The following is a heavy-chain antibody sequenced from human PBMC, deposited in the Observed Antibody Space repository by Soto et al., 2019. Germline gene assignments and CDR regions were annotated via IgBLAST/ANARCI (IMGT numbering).Heavy chain of an antibody. J-gene: IGHJ5*02. CDR1: GFTFSSYA. V-gene: IGHV3-23*01. CDR2: ISGSGGST. CDR3: ARHLNRAWFDP. Sequence: GVSLRLSCAASGFTFSSYAMSWVRQAPGKGLEWVSAISGSGGSTYYADSVKGRFTISRDNSKNTLYLQMNSLRAEDTAVYYCARHLNRAWFDPWGQGTLVTVSS.